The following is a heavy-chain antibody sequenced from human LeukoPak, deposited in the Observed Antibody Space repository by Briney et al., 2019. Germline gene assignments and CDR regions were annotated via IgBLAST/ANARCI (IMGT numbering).Heavy chain of an antibody. J-gene: IGHJ6*02. CDR1: GFTFSGYY. Sequence: GGSLRLSCAASGFTFSGYYMSWIRQAPGKGLEWVSYISSSSSYTNYADSVKGRFTISRDNAKNSLYLQMNSLRAEGTAVYYCARDRAQYYYGSGSYRPYYYYGMDVWGQGTTVTVSS. CDR3: ARDRAQYYYGSGSYRPYYYYGMDV. CDR2: ISSSSSYT. V-gene: IGHV3-11*05. D-gene: IGHD3-10*01.